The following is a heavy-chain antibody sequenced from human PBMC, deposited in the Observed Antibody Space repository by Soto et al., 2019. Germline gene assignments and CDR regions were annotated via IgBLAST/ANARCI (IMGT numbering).Heavy chain of an antibody. CDR3: ARRGYGSRWPNVYMDV. V-gene: IGHV3-64*01. J-gene: IGHJ6*03. D-gene: IGHD6-13*01. CDR2: ISNNGAHT. CDR1: GFTFSNYE. Sequence: EAQLVEPGGGLVQRGGSLRLSCAASGFTFSNYEMHWVRQPPGKGLEYVSGISNNGAHTDYAKSVKGRFTISRDNSENTLYLQMGSLRAEDMALYYCARRGYGSRWPNVYMDVWGKGTTVTVSS.